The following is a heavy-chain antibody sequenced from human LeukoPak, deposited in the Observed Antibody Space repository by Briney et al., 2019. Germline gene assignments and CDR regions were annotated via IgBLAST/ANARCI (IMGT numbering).Heavy chain of an antibody. CDR1: GFTFSNYW. CDR3: ARGGGLDV. CDR2: INHNGNVN. D-gene: IGHD3-16*01. Sequence: GGSLRLSCVASGFTFSNYWMHWVRQPPGKGLVWVASINHNGNVNYYVDSVKGRFTISRDNAKNSLYLQMSNLRAEDTAVYFCARGGGLDVWGQGATVTVSS. V-gene: IGHV3-7*03. J-gene: IGHJ6*02.